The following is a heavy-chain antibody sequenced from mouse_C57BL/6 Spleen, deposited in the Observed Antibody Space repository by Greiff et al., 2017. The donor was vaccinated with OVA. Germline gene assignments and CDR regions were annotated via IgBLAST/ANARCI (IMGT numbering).Heavy chain of an antibody. J-gene: IGHJ1*03. CDR3: ARGGGTDWDWYFDV. Sequence: EVKLMESGGGLVKPGGSLKLSCAASGFTFSSYAMSWVRQTPEKRLEWVATISDGGSYTYYPDNVKGRFTISRDNAKNNLYLQMSHLKSEDTAMYYCARGGGTDWDWYFDVWGTGTTVTVSS. CDR2: ISDGGSYT. V-gene: IGHV5-4*03. CDR1: GFTFSSYA. D-gene: IGHD4-1*01.